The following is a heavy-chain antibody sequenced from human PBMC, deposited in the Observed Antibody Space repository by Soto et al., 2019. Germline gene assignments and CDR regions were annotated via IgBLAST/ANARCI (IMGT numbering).Heavy chain of an antibody. Sequence: ASVKVSCKASGYSFTNNDVTWVRQATGQGLEWMGWMNPGSGDTGYAQKFQGRVTMTRDISIATAYMELSSLRSDDTAIYYCARMATFGSLNWFDPWGQGTLVTVSS. CDR1: GYSFTNND. V-gene: IGHV1-8*01. CDR2: MNPGSGDT. D-gene: IGHD3-16*01. CDR3: ARMATFGSLNWFDP. J-gene: IGHJ5*02.